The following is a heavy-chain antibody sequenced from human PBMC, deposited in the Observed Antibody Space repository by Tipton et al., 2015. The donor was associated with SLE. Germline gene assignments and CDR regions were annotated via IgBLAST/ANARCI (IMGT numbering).Heavy chain of an antibody. CDR1: GVSISDHY. J-gene: IGHJ4*02. V-gene: IGHV4-59*08. D-gene: IGHD1-26*01. CDR3: ARLSASYRVFDL. Sequence: TLSLTCTVSGVSISDHYWTWIRQPPGKGLEWLAFVFYSGSSNFNRAHYNPSLRSRVSISRDTSENQFSLKVTSVTAADTAVYYCARLSASYRVFDLWGQGTQVTVSS. CDR2: VFYSGSS.